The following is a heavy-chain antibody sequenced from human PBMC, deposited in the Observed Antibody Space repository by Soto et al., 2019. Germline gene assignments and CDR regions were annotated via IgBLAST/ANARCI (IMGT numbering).Heavy chain of an antibody. CDR1: GFTLSDYW. D-gene: IGHD2-15*01. CDR3: ARWGTATRGFDY. Sequence: GGSLRLSCAASGFTLSDYWMSWVRQAPGKGLAWVANIKEDGSETYYVNSVKGRFTISRDNAKNSLYLQMNSLRAEDTALYYCARWGTATRGFDYWGHGTLVTVSS. J-gene: IGHJ4*01. V-gene: IGHV3-7*01. CDR2: IKEDGSET.